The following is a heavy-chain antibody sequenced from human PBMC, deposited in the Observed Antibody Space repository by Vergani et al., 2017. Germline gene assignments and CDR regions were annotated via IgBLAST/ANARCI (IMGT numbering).Heavy chain of an antibody. J-gene: IGHJ6*04. CDR2: INPNRGGT. CDR3: ARDALIYWASPYYYGMEL. CDR1: GYTFTGYY. D-gene: IGHD2-8*02. V-gene: IGHV1-2*02. Sequence: QVQLVQSGAEVEKPGASVKVSCKASGYTFTGYYMHWVRQPPGQGLEWMGWINPNRGGTNYAQKFQGRVTMTRDTSISTAYMELSRLRSDDTAVYYCARDALIYWASPYYYGMELWGKGTTVTVSS.